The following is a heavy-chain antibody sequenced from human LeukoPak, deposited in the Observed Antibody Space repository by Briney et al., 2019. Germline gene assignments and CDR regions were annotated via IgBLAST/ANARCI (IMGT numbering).Heavy chain of an antibody. Sequence: SETLSLTCTVSGGSISSGDYYWSWIRQPPGKGLEWIGYIYYSGSTYYNPSLKSRVTISLDTSKNQFSLKLSSGTAADTAVYYCARDGAVMGMTDYWGQGTLVTVSS. CDR1: GGSISSGDYY. CDR2: IYYSGST. J-gene: IGHJ4*02. V-gene: IGHV4-30-4*01. D-gene: IGHD2-21*01. CDR3: ARDGAVMGMTDY.